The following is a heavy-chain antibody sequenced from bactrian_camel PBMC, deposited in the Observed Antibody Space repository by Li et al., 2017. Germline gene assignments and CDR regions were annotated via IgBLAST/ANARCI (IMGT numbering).Heavy chain of an antibody. CDR2: TISSEGTA. V-gene: IGHV3S63*01. CDR1: GFTFDDPD. Sequence: HVQLVESGGGSVQAGGSLRLSCTASGFTFDDPDMGWYRQAPGNECELVSTISSEGTAYYADSVKGRFTISQDHAKNTVYLQMNSLKIEDTAMYYCVRDRGLAVPAGSFDYWAQGTQVTVS. J-gene: IGHJ6*01. D-gene: IGHD6*01. CDR3: VRDRGLAVPAGSFDY.